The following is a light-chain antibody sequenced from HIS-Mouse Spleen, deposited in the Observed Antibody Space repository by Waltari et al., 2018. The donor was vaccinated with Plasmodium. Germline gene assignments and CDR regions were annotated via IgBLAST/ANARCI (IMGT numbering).Light chain of an antibody. CDR1: NIGSKS. CDR2: DDS. J-gene: IGLJ1*01. CDR3: QVWDSSSDHYV. Sequence: SYVLTQPPSVSVAPGQTARITCGGNNIGSKSVHWYQQKPGQAPVLSVYDDSDRPSGNPERFSGSNSGNTATLTISRVEAGDEADYYCQVWDSSSDHYVFGTGTKVTVL. V-gene: IGLV3-21*02.